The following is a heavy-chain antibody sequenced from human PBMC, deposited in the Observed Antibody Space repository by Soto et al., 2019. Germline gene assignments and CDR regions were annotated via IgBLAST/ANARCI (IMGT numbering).Heavy chain of an antibody. Sequence: QVQLVQSGAEVKKPGSSVKVSCKASGGTFSSYTIIWVRQAPGQGLEWMGRIIPILGIANYAQKFQGRVTITADKSTSTAYMELSSLRSEDTAVYYCARGAVVAAIYDAFDIWGQGTMVTVSS. V-gene: IGHV1-69*02. CDR2: IIPILGIA. J-gene: IGHJ3*02. CDR1: GGTFSSYT. CDR3: ARGAVVAAIYDAFDI. D-gene: IGHD2-15*01.